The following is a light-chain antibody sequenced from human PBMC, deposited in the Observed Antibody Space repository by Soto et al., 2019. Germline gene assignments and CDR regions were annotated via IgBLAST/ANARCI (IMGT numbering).Light chain of an antibody. Sequence: QAVVTQPASVSGSPGQSITISCTGTSSDVGGYKYVSWYQQHPGKVPKLIIYEVSNRPSGVSNRFSGSKSGNTASLTISGLQAEDEADYYCSSYTSSTLVVFGGGTKLTVL. CDR2: EVS. V-gene: IGLV2-14*01. CDR3: SSYTSSTLVV. J-gene: IGLJ2*01. CDR1: SSDVGGYKY.